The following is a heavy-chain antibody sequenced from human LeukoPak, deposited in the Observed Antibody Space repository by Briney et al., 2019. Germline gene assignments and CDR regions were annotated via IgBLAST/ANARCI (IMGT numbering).Heavy chain of an antibody. V-gene: IGHV4-4*01. J-gene: IGHJ3*02. CDR3: ARIYTAMARRSAFDI. Sequence: LSLXCXVSGGSIXSSNWWSWGRQPPGKGLEGIGEIYRSGSANYNPSLKSRVTISIDTSKNQVSLKLSSVTAADTAVYFCARIYTAMARRSAFDIWGQGTMVTVSS. CDR1: GGSIXSSNW. D-gene: IGHD5-18*01. CDR2: IYRSGSA.